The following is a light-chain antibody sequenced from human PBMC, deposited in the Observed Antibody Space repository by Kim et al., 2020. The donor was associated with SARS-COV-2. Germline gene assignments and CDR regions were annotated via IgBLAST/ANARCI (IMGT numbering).Light chain of an antibody. V-gene: IGLV2-14*03. CDR1: SSDVGGYNY. Sequence: QSALTQPASVSGSPGQSITISCTGTSSDVGGYNYVSWYQQHPGKAPKLMIYDVSNRPSGFSNRFSGSKSGNTASLTISGLQAEDEADYYCSSYTSSSLVVFGGGTQLTVL. CDR3: SSYTSSSLVV. J-gene: IGLJ2*01. CDR2: DVS.